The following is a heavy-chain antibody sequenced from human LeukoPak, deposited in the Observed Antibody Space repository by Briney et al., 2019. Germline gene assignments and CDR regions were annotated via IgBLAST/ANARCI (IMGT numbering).Heavy chain of an antibody. CDR1: GFTFSSHA. D-gene: IGHD2-21*01. J-gene: IGHJ4*02. CDR3: AKDYRIGYSDHFDY. Sequence: VGSLRLSCVGSGFTFSSHAMSWVRQAPEKGLEWVSGIYESGQTTHYADSVKGRFSISRDNSKNTLYLQMDSLRGEDTAIYYCAKDYRIGYSDHFDYWGQGALVTVSS. V-gene: IGHV3-23*01. CDR2: IYESGQTT.